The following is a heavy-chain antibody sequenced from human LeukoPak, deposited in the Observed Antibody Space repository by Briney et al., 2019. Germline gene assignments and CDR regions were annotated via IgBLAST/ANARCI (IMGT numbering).Heavy chain of an antibody. J-gene: IGHJ4*02. V-gene: IGHV1-18*01. CDR1: GYTFINSG. CDR2: ISAYNGNT. Sequence: AASVKVSCKASGYTFINSGITWVRQAPGQGLEWMRWISAYNGNTDYAQKFQGRVTMTTDTSTTTAYMHLTSLSSDDTAVYYCARGRDKGDYWGQGTLVTVSS. CDR3: ARGRDKGDY.